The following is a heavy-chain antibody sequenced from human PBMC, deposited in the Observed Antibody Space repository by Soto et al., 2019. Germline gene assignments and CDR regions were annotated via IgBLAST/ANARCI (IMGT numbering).Heavy chain of an antibody. CDR2: ISGSGGST. J-gene: IGHJ6*03. Sequence: GGSLRLSCAASGFTFSSYAMSWVRQAPGKGLEWVSAISGSGGSTYYADSVKGRLTISRDNSKNTLYLQMNSVRAEDSAVNDCAKDGGRTVGGDYMDVWGKGTTVTVSS. CDR1: GFTFSSYA. CDR3: AKDGGRTVGGDYMDV. D-gene: IGHD2-21*01. V-gene: IGHV3-23*01.